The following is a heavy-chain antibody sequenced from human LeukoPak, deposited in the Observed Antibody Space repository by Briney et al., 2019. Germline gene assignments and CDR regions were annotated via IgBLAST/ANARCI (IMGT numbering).Heavy chain of an antibody. CDR3: ARGGSGRFGDLPIHSYYYVMDV. CDR2: INQDGSEK. J-gene: IGHJ6*02. CDR1: GFTFSTYW. Sequence: GGSLRLSCAASGFTFSTYWMTWVRQAPGKGLEWVANINQDGSEKYYVDSVKGRFAISRDNAKNSLYLQMNSLRAEDTAVYYCARGGSGRFGDLPIHSYYYVMDVWGQGTTVTVSS. V-gene: IGHV3-7*05. D-gene: IGHD3-10*01.